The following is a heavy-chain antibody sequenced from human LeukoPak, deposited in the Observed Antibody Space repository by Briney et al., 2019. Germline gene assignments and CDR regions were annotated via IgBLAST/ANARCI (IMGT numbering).Heavy chain of an antibody. V-gene: IGHV3-33*01. CDR3: GRDIKARHCDY. CDR1: GFTFSNHG. Sequence: GGSLRLSCAASGFTFSNHGMHWVRQAPGKGLEWVAVIWYDGSNKYYADSVKGRFTISRDNSKNTLYLQMDSLGAEDTAVYYCGRDIKARHCDYWGQGTQVTVSS. CDR2: IWYDGSNK. J-gene: IGHJ4*02. D-gene: IGHD1-26*01.